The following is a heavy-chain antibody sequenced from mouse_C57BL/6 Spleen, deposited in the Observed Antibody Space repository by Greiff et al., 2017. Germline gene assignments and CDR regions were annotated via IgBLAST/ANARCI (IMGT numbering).Heavy chain of an antibody. J-gene: IGHJ2*01. V-gene: IGHV2-2*01. D-gene: IGHD1-1*01. CDR3: ARSTTVPNREYYFDY. CDR2: IWSGGSP. CDR1: GFSLTSYG. Sequence: QVQLKESGPGLVQPSQSLSITCTVSGFSLTSYGVHWVRQSPGKGLEWLGVIWSGGSPDSNAAFISRLRLSKDHSKCQVFFKMKRLQGDDTDIYYVARSTTVPNREYYFDYWGQGTTLTVSS.